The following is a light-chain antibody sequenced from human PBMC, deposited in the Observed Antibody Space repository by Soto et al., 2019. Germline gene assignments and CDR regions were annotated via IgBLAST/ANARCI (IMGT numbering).Light chain of an antibody. Sequence: SYELTQPPSVSVAPGQTARITRGGDSIGSKSVYWYQQRPGQAPVLVVYDDRHRPSGIPERFSGSNSGSTATLTINRVEAGDEADYYCHVWHTSPDHVVLGGGTKLTVL. CDR1: SIGSKS. V-gene: IGLV3-21*02. CDR3: HVWHTSPDHVV. J-gene: IGLJ2*01. CDR2: DDR.